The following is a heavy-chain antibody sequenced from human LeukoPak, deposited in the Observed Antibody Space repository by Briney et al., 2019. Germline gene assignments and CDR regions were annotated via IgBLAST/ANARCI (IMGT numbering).Heavy chain of an antibody. CDR3: ARDSQASYYFDY. CDR2: MYSSGST. Sequence: TSETLSLTCTVSGGSISSGSYCWSWIRQPAGKGLEWIGRMYSSGSTNYNPSLKSRVTMSIDMSKNQFSLKLTSVTAADTAVYYCARDSQASYYFDYWGQGTLVTVSS. V-gene: IGHV4-61*02. CDR1: GGSISSGSYC. J-gene: IGHJ4*02.